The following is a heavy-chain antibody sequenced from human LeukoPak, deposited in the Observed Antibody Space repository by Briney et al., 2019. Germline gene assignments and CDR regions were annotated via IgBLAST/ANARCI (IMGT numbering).Heavy chain of an antibody. CDR3: ARVADSIVVAPFDY. J-gene: IGHJ4*02. D-gene: IGHD2-2*01. CDR1: GGSISSSSYY. Sequence: SETLSLTCTVSGGSISSSSYYWGRIRQPPGKGLEWIGSIYYSGSTYYNPSLKSRVTISVDTSKNQFSLKLSSVTAADTAVYYCARVADSIVVAPFDYWGQGTLVTVSS. CDR2: IYYSGST. V-gene: IGHV4-39*07.